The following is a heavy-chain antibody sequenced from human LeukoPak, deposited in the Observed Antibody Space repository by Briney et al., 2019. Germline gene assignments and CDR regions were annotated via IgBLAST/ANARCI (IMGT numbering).Heavy chain of an antibody. CDR1: GXSFTSYW. V-gene: IGHV5-51*01. J-gene: IGHJ4*02. D-gene: IGHD6-13*01. CDR3: ARQKKYSTSWYLDY. CDR2: IYPGDSDT. Sequence: GESLKISCKGSGXSFTSYWIGWVRQMPGEGVEWMGIIYPGDSDTRYSPSFQGQVTISADKSISTAYLQWSSLRASDTAMYYCARQKKYSTSWYLDYWGQGTLVTVSS.